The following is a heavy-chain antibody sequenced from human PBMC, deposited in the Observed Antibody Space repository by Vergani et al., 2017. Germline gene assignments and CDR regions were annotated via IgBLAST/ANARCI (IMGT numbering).Heavy chain of an antibody. CDR1: GGSISSSSYY. CDR3: ARRIVPPVPDDAFDI. D-gene: IGHD2/OR15-2a*01. CDR2: IYYSGST. J-gene: IGHJ3*02. V-gene: IGHV4-39*01. Sequence: QLQLQESGPGLVKPSETLSLTCTVSGGSISSSSYYWGWIRQPPGKGLEWIGSIYYSGSTYYNPSLKSRVTISVDTSKNQFSLKLSSVTAAETAVYYCARRIVPPVPDDAFDIWGQGTMVTVSS.